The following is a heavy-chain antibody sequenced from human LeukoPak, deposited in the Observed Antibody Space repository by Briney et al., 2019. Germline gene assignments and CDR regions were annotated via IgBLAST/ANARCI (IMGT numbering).Heavy chain of an antibody. J-gene: IGHJ4*02. CDR1: GYTFTGYY. CDR2: INPNSGGT. CDR3: ARDVYCSSTSCYMGYFDY. V-gene: IGHV1-2*02. D-gene: IGHD2-2*02. Sequence: ASVKVSCKASGYTFTGYYMHWVRQAPGQGLEWMGWINPNSGGTNYAQKFQGRVTMTRDTSISTAYMELSRLRSDDTAVYYCARDVYCSSTSCYMGYFDYWGQGTLVTVS.